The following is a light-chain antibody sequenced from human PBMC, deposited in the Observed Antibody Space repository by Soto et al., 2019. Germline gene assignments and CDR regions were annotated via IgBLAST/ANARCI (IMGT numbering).Light chain of an antibody. J-gene: IGKJ1*01. CDR3: QQRSNWPPTWT. CDR1: QSVGSY. V-gene: IGKV3-11*01. CDR2: DAS. Sequence: EIVLTQSPATLSLSPGERATLSCRASQSVGSYLAWYQHKPGQPPRLLIYDASNRATGIPARFSGSGSGTDFTLTLSSLGPEDFAVYYCQQRSNWPPTWTFDQGTKVEIK.